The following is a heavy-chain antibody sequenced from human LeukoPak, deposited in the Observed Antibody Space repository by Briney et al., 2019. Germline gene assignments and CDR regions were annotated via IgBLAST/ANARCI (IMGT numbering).Heavy chain of an antibody. J-gene: IGHJ5*02. Sequence: ASVKVSCKASGYTFTGYYVHWVRQAPGQGLEWIGWINPNIGDTNYAQKLQGRVTMTTDTSTSTAYMELRSLRSDDTAVYYCARVVGSSRWNNWFDPWGQGTLVTVSS. CDR1: GYTFTGYY. D-gene: IGHD6-13*01. CDR2: INPNIGDT. V-gene: IGHV1-18*04. CDR3: ARVVGSSRWNNWFDP.